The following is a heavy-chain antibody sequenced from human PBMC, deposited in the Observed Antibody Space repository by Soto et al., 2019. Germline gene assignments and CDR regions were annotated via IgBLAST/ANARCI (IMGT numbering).Heavy chain of an antibody. V-gene: IGHV4-31*03. CDR3: ARGGGGMERLGFDY. CDR1: GGSISSGGYY. Sequence: SETLSLTCTVSGGSISSGGYYWSWIRQHPGKGLEWIGYIYYSGSTYYNPSLKSRVTISVDTSKNQFSLKLSSVTAADTAVYYCARGGGGMERLGFDYWGQGTLVTVSS. CDR2: IYYSGST. J-gene: IGHJ4*02. D-gene: IGHD1-1*01.